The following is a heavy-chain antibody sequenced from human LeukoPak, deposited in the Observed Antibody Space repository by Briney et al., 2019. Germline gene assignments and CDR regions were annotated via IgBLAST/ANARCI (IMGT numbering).Heavy chain of an antibody. CDR2: ISYDGSNK. V-gene: IGHV3-30-3*01. CDR3: ASPPPDYGDYAPL. CDR1: GFTFSSYA. D-gene: IGHD4-17*01. J-gene: IGHJ4*02. Sequence: PGRSLRLSCAASGFTFSSYAMHWVCQAPGKGLEWVAVISYDGSNKYYADSVKGRFTISRDNSKNTLYLQMNSLRAEDTAVYYCASPPPDYGDYAPLWGQGTLVTVSS.